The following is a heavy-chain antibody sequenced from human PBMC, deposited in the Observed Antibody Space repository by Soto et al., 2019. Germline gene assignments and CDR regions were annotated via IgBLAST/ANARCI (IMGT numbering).Heavy chain of an antibody. CDR1: GFTVSSYE. CDR2: ISISGGTI. J-gene: IGHJ3*02. V-gene: IGHV3-48*03. D-gene: IGHD5-12*01. CDR3: TKEKSVINSGYDAFDI. Sequence: LRLSCAASGFTVSSYEMDWVRQAPGKGLEWVAYISISGGTIYYGDSVEGRFTISRDNADNSLYLQMNSLRAEDTAVYYCTKEKSVINSGYDAFDIWGRGTVVTVSS.